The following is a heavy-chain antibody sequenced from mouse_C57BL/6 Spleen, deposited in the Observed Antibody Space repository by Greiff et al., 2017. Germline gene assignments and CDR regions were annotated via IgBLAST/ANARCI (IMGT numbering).Heavy chain of an antibody. Sequence: EVQLVESGPGLVKPSQSLSLTCSVTGYSITSGYYWNWIRQFPGNKLEWMGYISYDGSNNYNPSLKNRISITRDTSKNQFFLKLNSVTTEDTATYYCARDPPYYYGSSYWYFDVWDTGTTVTVSS. V-gene: IGHV3-6*01. D-gene: IGHD1-1*01. CDR2: ISYDGSN. CDR3: ARDPPYYYGSSYWYFDV. CDR1: GYSITSGYY. J-gene: IGHJ1*03.